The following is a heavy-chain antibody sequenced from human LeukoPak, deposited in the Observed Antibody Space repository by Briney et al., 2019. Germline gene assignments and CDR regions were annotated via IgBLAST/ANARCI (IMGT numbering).Heavy chain of an antibody. Sequence: GASVKVSCKASGYTFTSYDINWVRQAPGQGLEWMGWMSPHSDNAGYAQKLQGRVTLTRNTSTSTAYMELRSLRSEDTAVYYCSRGDYWGQGTLVTVSS. J-gene: IGHJ4*02. CDR1: GYTFTSYD. CDR3: SRGDY. V-gene: IGHV1-8*01. CDR2: MSPHSDNA.